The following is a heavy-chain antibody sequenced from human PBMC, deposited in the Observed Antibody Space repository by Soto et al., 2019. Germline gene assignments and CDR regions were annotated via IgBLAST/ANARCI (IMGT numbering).Heavy chain of an antibody. CDR3: VRTPNTVTYLLAFGY. J-gene: IGHJ4*02. D-gene: IGHD4-17*01. CDR1: GGTFSSYA. Sequence: QVQLVQSGAEVKKPGSSVKVSCKASGGTFSSYAISWVRQAPGQGLEWMGGIIPIFGTANYAQKFQGRVTITGDQSTSTAHMELSSLESGDTAVYYCVRTPNTVTYLLAFGYWGQGTLVTVSS. CDR2: IIPIFGTA. V-gene: IGHV1-69*01.